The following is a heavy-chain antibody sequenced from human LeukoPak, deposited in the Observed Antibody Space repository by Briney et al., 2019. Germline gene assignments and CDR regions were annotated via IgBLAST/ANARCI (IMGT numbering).Heavy chain of an antibody. V-gene: IGHV5-51*01. J-gene: IGHJ4*02. Sequence: GESLKISCKGSGYSFTSYWIGWVRQMPGKGLEWMGIIYPGDSDTRYSPSFQGQVTISADKSISTAYLQWSSLKASDTVMYYCARRPAVFYDGVDYWGQGTLVTVSS. CDR3: ARRPAVFYDGVDY. CDR1: GYSFTSYW. D-gene: IGHD2-8*01. CDR2: IYPGDSDT.